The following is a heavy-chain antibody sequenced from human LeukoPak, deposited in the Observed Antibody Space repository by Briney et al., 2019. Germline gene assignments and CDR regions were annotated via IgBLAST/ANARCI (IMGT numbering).Heavy chain of an antibody. CDR3: AKDATAAVGTVYMDV. J-gene: IGHJ6*03. V-gene: IGHV3-21*01. D-gene: IGHD6-13*01. Sequence: GGSLRLSCAASGFTFSNYNMNWVRQAPGKGLEWVSSISSSSSYIYYVDSVKGRFTISRDNAKNSLYLQMHSLRAEDTAVYYCAKDATAAVGTVYMDVWGKGTTVTISS. CDR2: ISSSSSYI. CDR1: GFTFSNYN.